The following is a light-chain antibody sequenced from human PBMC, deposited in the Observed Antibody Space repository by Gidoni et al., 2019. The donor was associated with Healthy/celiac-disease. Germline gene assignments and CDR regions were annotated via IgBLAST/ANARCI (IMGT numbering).Light chain of an antibody. CDR2: DAS. CDR1: QSISSW. J-gene: IGKJ3*01. V-gene: IGKV1-5*01. CDR3: QQYNSYPFT. Sequence: DIQMTQSPSTLSASVGDRVTITFRASQSISSWLAWYQQKPGKAPKLLIYDASSWESGVPSRFSGSGSGTEFTLTISSLQPDDFATYYCQQYNSYPFTFGPGTKVDIK.